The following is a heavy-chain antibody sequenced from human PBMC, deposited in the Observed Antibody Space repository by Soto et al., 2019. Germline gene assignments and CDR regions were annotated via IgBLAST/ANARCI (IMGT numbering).Heavy chain of an antibody. Sequence: QMQLVQSGPEVEKPGTSVKVSCKASGFTFPSSAVQWVRQACGQRLEWIGWIVVGSGNTNYAQKFQERVTISRDMSTSTAYMEMSSLTSEDTAVYYCAADPDFYGSGRYAFDIWGQGTIVTVSS. J-gene: IGHJ3*02. CDR3: AADPDFYGSGRYAFDI. D-gene: IGHD3-10*01. V-gene: IGHV1-58*01. CDR2: IVVGSGNT. CDR1: GFTFPSSA.